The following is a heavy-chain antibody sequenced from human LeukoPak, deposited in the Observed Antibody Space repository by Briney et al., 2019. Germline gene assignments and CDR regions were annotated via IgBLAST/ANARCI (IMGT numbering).Heavy chain of an antibody. CDR1: GFTVSSNS. V-gene: IGHV3-53*01. CDR2: IYSDNT. Sequence: PGGSLRLSCTVSGFTVSSNSMSWVRQAPGKGLEWVSFIYSDNTHYSDSVKGRFTISRDNSKNTLYLQMNSLRAEDTAMYYCARHEVANWGLEGHFDYWGQGTLVTVSS. D-gene: IGHD7-27*01. J-gene: IGHJ4*02. CDR3: ARHEVANWGLEGHFDY.